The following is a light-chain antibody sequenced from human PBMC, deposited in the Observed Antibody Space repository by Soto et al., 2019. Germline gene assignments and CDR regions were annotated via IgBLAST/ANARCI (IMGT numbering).Light chain of an antibody. CDR2: DAS. Sequence: EIVLTQSPATLSLSPGERATLSCRASQSVSSYLAWYQQKPGQAPRLLIYDASSKATGIPARFSGSESATEFTLTISSLQSEDSAVYYCQQYLNWPWTFGQGTKVDI. CDR3: QQYLNWPWT. CDR1: QSVSSY. J-gene: IGKJ1*01. V-gene: IGKV3-15*01.